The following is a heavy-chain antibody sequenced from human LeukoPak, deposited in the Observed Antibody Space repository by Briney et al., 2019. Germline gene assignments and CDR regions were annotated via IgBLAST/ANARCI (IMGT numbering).Heavy chain of an antibody. CDR2: ICDNGNT. Sequence: SETLSLTCTFSGGSFSPAHWSWIRQPPGKGLEWIGVICDNGNTDYNPSLKSRVTISVDTSKNQFSLKLSSVTAADTAVYYCARDSNYYDSSGYWPFDYWGQGTLVTVSS. D-gene: IGHD3-22*01. V-gene: IGHV4-59*12. J-gene: IGHJ4*02. CDR1: GGSFSPAH. CDR3: ARDSNYYDSSGYWPFDY.